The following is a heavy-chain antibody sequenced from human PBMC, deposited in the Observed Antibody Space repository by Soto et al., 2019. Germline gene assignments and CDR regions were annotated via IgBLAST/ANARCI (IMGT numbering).Heavy chain of an antibody. J-gene: IGHJ4*02. V-gene: IGHV4-4*02. CDR1: CGSISSSNW. CDR3: ARAAFQWELPTYYFDY. CDR2: IYHSGST. Sequence: PSETLSLTCAVSCGSISSSNWWSWVRQPPGKGLEWIGEIYHSGSTNYNPSLKSRVTISVDKSKNQFSLKLSSATAADTAVYYCARAAFQWELPTYYFDYWGQGTLVTVSS. D-gene: IGHD1-26*01.